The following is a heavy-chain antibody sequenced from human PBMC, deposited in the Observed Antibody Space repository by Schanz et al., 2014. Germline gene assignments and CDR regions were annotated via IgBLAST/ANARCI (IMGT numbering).Heavy chain of an antibody. Sequence: QVQLVQSGAEVKKPGASVRVSCKASGYTFTTYAMSWVRQAPGQGLEWMGWISAYNGNTKYPQKLQGRVTMTTDTSTSTAYMALTQLRTDDTAEDYCARDRRFVGRDGLYYFDSWGQGTLVTVSS. CDR2: ISAYNGNT. D-gene: IGHD3-3*01. J-gene: IGHJ4*02. CDR3: ARDRRFVGRDGLYYFDS. V-gene: IGHV1-18*01. CDR1: GYTFTTYA.